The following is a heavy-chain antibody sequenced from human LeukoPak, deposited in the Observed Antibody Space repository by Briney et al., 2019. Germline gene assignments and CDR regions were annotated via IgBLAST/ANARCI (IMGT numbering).Heavy chain of an antibody. CDR1: GGSITSSTSY. V-gene: IGHV4-39*01. J-gene: IGHJ5*02. D-gene: IGHD7-27*01. CDR3: ASLLNGGVSHWFAP. CDR2: IYYSGST. Sequence: SETLSLTCTVSGGSITSSTSYWGWIRQPPGKGLEWIVTIYYSGSTYYNPSLKSRATMSVDTSKNQFSLKLSTVTAADTAVYYCASLLNGGVSHWFAPWGQGTLVTVSS.